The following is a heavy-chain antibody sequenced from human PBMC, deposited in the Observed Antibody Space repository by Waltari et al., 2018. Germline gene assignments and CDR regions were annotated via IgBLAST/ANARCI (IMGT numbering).Heavy chain of an antibody. J-gene: IGHJ6*02. CDR3: ARHDRDGYNYYYYYGMDV. CDR1: GYSFTSYW. D-gene: IGHD5-12*01. V-gene: IGHV5-51*01. Sequence: EVQLVQSGAEVNKPGESLKISCTGSGYSFTSYWLGRVRQLPGKGLEWMGIIYPGDADTRYSPSFQGQVTISADKSISTAYLQWSSLKASDTAMYYCARHDRDGYNYYYYYGMDVWGQGTTVTVSS. CDR2: IYPGDADT.